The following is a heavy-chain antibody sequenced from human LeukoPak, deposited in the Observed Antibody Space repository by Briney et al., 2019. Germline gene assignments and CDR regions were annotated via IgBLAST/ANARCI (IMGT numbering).Heavy chain of an antibody. J-gene: IGHJ4*02. V-gene: IGHV4-4*02. D-gene: IGHD2-15*01. Sequence: SGTLSLTCVVSGYSINSGYWWSWVRQSPGKGLEWIGEILHSGSTNYNPSLKSRVTISVDTSNNQFTLKLSSVTAADTAVYYCARAPGAALDWGQGTLVTVSS. CDR1: GYSINSGYW. CDR3: ARAPGAALD. CDR2: ILHSGST.